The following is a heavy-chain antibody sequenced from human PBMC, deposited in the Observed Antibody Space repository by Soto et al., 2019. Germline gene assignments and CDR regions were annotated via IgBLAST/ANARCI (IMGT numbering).Heavy chain of an antibody. V-gene: IGHV1-46*01. J-gene: IGHJ3*02. CDR3: ARDRAVVKLSDAFDI. D-gene: IGHD3-22*01. Sequence: ASVKVSCKASGYTFTSYYMHWVRQAPGQGLEWMGIINPSGGSTSYAQKFQGRVTMTRDTSTSTVYMELSSLRSEDTAVYYCARDRAVVKLSDAFDIWGQGTMVTVS. CDR1: GYTFTSYY. CDR2: INPSGGST.